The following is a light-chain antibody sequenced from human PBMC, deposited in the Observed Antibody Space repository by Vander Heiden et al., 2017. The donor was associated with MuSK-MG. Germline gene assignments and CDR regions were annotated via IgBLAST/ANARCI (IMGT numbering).Light chain of an antibody. CDR1: QSISIY. V-gene: IGKV1-39*01. CDR3: QQCDSTPKT. J-gene: IGKJ1*01. CDR2: AAS. Sequence: DIQMTQSPSSLSASVGDRVTITCRAGQSISIYLNWYQQKPGKAPKLLIYAASSLQSGVPSRFSGSGSGTDFTLAIRRLQPEDFATYYCQQCDSTPKTFGQGTKVEIK.